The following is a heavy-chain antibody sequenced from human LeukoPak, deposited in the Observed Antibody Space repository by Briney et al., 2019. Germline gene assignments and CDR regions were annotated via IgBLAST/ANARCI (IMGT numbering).Heavy chain of an antibody. CDR2: ISSFSTYL. CDR1: GFTFGSYS. V-gene: IGHV3-21*01. Sequence: KPGGPLRLSCAASGFTFGSYSMNWVRQAPGKGLEWVSAISSFSTYLYYADSVKGRFTISRDNAENSSYLQMNSLRAEDTAVYYCARSRTTVTTDPLDYWGQGTLVTVSS. J-gene: IGHJ4*02. D-gene: IGHD4-17*01. CDR3: ARSRTTVTTDPLDY.